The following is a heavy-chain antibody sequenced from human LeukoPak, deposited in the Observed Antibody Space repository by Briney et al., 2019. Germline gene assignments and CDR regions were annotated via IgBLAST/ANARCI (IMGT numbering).Heavy chain of an antibody. CDR1: GGTFSSYA. CDR2: IIPIFGTA. CDR3: ARDHQENEWYRENTNWFDP. J-gene: IGHJ5*02. V-gene: IGHV1-69*13. Sequence: ASVKVSCKAPGGTFSSYAISWVRQAPGQGLEWMGGIIPIFGTANYAQKFQGRVTITADESTSTAYMELSSLRSEDTAVYYCARDHQENEWYRENTNWFDPWGQGTLVTVSS. D-gene: IGHD1-1*01.